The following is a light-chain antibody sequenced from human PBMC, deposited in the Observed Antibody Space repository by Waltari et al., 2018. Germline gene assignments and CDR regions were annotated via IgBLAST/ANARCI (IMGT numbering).Light chain of an antibody. CDR3: QQYGSSPT. V-gene: IGKV3-20*01. J-gene: IGKJ2*01. Sequence: EIVLTQSPGTLSLSPGERATLSCRASHSVSSSYLAWYQQKPGQAPRLLIYGASSRATGIPDRFSGSGSGTDFTLTISRLEPEDLAVYYCQQYGSSPTFGQGTKLHIK. CDR2: GAS. CDR1: HSVSSSY.